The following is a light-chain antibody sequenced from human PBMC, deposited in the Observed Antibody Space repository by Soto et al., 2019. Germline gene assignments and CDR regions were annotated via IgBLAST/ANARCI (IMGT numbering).Light chain of an antibody. CDR3: SSYTSSSTLDVV. Sequence: QSVLTQPASVSGSPGQSITISCTGTSSDVGGYNYVSWYQQHPGKAPKLMIYEVSNRPSGVSNRFSGSKSGNTASLTSSGLQADDEADYYCSSYTSSSTLDVVFGGGTKLTVL. J-gene: IGLJ2*01. CDR2: EVS. CDR1: SSDVGGYNY. V-gene: IGLV2-14*01.